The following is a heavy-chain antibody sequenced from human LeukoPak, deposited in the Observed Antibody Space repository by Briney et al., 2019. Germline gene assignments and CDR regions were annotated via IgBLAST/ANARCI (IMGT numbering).Heavy chain of an antibody. CDR3: VRRQALRGRHRAFDP. J-gene: IGHJ5*02. Sequence: ASVKVSCKASGGTFSNYAVSWVRQAPGQGLEWLGGIIPMFGSGKYPQKFQGRVTITTDEPTTTVYMELVSLTSEDTTVCYCVRRQALRGRHRAFDPWGQGTLVTVTS. CDR2: IIPMFGSG. CDR1: GGTFSNYA. D-gene: IGHD3-10*01. V-gene: IGHV1-69*05.